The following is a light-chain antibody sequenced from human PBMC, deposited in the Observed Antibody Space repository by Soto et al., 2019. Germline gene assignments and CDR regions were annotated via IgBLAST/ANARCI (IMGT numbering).Light chain of an antibody. CDR1: QYVGSR. CDR2: YMS. CDR3: HQRQSWPRT. Sequence: EIVLTQSPATLSSSPGETATLSCRASQYVGSRLAWYQHKPGQAPRLLIYYMSKRATGIPARFSGSGSGTDFTLTISSLAPDDFAIYYCHQRQSWPRTFGQGTKVYIK. V-gene: IGKV3-11*01. J-gene: IGKJ1*01.